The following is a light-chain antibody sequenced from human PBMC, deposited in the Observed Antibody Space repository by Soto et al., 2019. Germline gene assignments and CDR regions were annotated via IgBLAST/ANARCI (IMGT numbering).Light chain of an antibody. CDR3: QSNYILSWT. CDR2: SAS. J-gene: IGKJ1*01. V-gene: IGKV1-39*01. Sequence: DIQVTQSPPSLSASVGDRVTITCRASQYIGNYLNWYQHKPGKDPQLLIYSASTLHIGVPSRFSGSGSGTDFTLTISTRHPDDFASYYCQSNYILSWTFGQGTKVE. CDR1: QYIGNY.